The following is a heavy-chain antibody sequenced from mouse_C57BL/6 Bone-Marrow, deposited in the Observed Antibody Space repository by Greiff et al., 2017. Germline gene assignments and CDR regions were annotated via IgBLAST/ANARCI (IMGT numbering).Heavy chain of an antibody. CDR3: ARPVYGNYSFAY. D-gene: IGHD2-1*01. CDR2: IHPNSGST. J-gene: IGHJ3*01. V-gene: IGHV1-64*01. CDR1: GYTFTSYW. Sequence: VQLQQPGAELVKPGASVKLSCKASGYTFTSYWMHWVKQRPGHGLEWIGMIHPNSGSTNYHEKFKSKATLTVDKSSSTAYMQLSSLTSEDSAVDYCARPVYGNYSFAYWGQGTLVTVSA.